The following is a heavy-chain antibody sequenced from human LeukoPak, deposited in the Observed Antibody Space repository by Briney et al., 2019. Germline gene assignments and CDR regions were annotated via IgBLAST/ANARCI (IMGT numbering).Heavy chain of an antibody. CDR2: IYYSGST. D-gene: IGHD5-18*01. V-gene: IGHV4-59*12. Sequence: SETLSLTCTVSGGSISSYYWSWIRQPPGKGLEWIGYIYYSGSTNYNPSLKSRVTISVDTSKNQFSLKLSSVTAADTAVYYCARDRSALVHTADYDYWGQGTLVTVSS. CDR1: GGSISSYY. CDR3: ARDRSALVHTADYDY. J-gene: IGHJ4*02.